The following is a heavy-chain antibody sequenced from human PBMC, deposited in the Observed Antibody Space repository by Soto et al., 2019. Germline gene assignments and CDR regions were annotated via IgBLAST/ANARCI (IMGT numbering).Heavy chain of an antibody. J-gene: IGHJ6*03. CDR1: GGSINSYF. CDR2: VHYTGSS. V-gene: IGHV4-59*01. Sequence: QVQLQESGPGLVKPSETLSLTCTVSGGSINSYFWSWIRQPPGKGLEWIGYVHYTGSSNYSPSLKSRVTISADTSNNQISLKLNSVTAANKAVYYCARGVNNFFDGGYFYYHRYVCSKGTTVTVAS. D-gene: IGHD1-20*01. CDR3: ARGVNNFFDGGYFYYHRYV.